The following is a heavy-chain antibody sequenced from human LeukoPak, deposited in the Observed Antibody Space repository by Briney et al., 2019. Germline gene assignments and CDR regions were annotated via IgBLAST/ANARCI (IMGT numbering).Heavy chain of an antibody. D-gene: IGHD2-15*01. J-gene: IGHJ4*02. CDR3: ARVTLTPH. CDR2: INSDGSST. V-gene: IGHV3-74*01. Sequence: GGSLRLSCAASGFTFSSYWMHWVRQAPGKGPVWVSRINSDGSSTSYADSVKGRFTISRDNAKNTLYLQMNSLRAEDTAVYYCARVTLTPHWGQGTLVTVSS. CDR1: GFTFSSYW.